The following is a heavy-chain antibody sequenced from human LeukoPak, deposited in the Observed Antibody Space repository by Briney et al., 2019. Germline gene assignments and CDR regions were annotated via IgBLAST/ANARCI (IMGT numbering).Heavy chain of an antibody. CDR1: GGSISSSSYY. CDR2: IYYSGST. J-gene: IGHJ4*02. V-gene: IGHV4-61*05. D-gene: IGHD6-13*01. Sequence: SETLSLTCTVSGGSISSSSYYWGWIRQPPGKGLEWIGYIYYSGSTNYNPSLKSRVTISVDTSKNQFSLKLSSVTAADTAVYYCARTVGEQQFDYWGQGTLVTVSS. CDR3: ARTVGEQQFDY.